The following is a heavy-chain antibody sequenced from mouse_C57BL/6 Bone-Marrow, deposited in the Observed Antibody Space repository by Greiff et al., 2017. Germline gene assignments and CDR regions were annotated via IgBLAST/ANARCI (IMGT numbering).Heavy chain of an antibody. CDR1: GYTFTSYD. V-gene: IGHV1-85*01. D-gene: IGHD1-1*01. CDR2: IYPRDGST. Sequence: QVQLKQSGPELVKPGASVKLSCKASGYTFTSYDINWVKQRPGQGLEWIGWIYPRDGSTKYNEKFKGKATLTVDTSSSTAYMELHSLTSEDSAVYFGARCYYGISPYAMDYWGQGTSVTVSS. CDR3: ARCYYGISPYAMDY. J-gene: IGHJ4*01.